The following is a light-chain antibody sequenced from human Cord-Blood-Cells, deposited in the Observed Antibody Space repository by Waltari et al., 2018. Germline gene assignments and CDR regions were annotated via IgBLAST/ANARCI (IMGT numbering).Light chain of an antibody. CDR2: AAS. CDR1: QSISSY. Sequence: DIQMTQSPSSLSASVGDRVTITCRASQSISSYLNWYQQKPGKAPKLLIYAASRLQSGVPSRFSGSGSGTDFTLTISSLQPEDFATYYCQHSYSTPPRITFGPGTKVDIK. CDR3: QHSYSTPPRIT. J-gene: IGKJ3*01. V-gene: IGKV1-39*01.